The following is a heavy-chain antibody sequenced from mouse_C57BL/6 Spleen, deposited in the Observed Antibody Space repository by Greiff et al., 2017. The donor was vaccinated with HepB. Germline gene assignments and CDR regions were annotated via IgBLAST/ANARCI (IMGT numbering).Heavy chain of an antibody. J-gene: IGHJ4*01. CDR1: GFTFSSYA. V-gene: IGHV5-4*01. D-gene: IGHD2-10*01. Sequence: DVMLVESGGGLVKPGGSLKLSCAASGFTFSSYAMSWVRQTPEKRLEWVATISDGGSYTYYPDNVKGRFTISRDNAKNNLYLQMSHLKSEDTAMYYCARDGARLLPYAMDYWGQGTSVTVSS. CDR3: ARDGARLLPYAMDY. CDR2: ISDGGSYT.